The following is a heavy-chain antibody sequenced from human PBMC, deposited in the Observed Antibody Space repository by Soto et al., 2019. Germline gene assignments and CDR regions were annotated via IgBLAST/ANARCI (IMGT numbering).Heavy chain of an antibody. CDR3: ASHVLYQLQGHNWFDT. D-gene: IGHD2-2*01. J-gene: IGHJ5*02. CDR2: IIPIFGTA. CDR1: GGTFSSYS. Sequence: QVQLVQSGAEVKKPGSSVKVSCKASGGTFSSYSISWVRQAPGQGLEWMGEIIPIFGTANYAQKFQGRVTIIADKSTSTAYMELSRLSSEDTAVYYCASHVLYQLQGHNWFDTWGQGTMDTVPS. V-gene: IGHV1-69*06.